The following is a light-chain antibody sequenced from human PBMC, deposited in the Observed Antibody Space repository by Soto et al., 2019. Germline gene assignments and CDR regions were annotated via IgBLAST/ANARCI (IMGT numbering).Light chain of an antibody. CDR1: QSVSSN. V-gene: IGKV3-15*01. CDR3: QQYNNWPVT. J-gene: IGKJ1*01. CDR2: GAS. Sequence: EIVMTQSPATLSVSPGERATLSCRASQSVSSNLAWYQQKPGQAPRLLIYGASTRAAGIPARFSGRGSGTEFTLTISSLQSEDFAVYSCQQYNNWPVTFGQGTKVEIK.